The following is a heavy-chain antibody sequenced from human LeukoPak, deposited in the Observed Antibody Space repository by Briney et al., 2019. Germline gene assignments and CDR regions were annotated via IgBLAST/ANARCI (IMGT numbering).Heavy chain of an antibody. J-gene: IGHJ4*02. CDR3: TRDGGWFHFAY. Sequence: GRSLRLSCTASGFTFGDYAMSWFRQAPGKGLEWVGFIRGNAYGGTTEYAASVKGRFTISRDDSKSIAYLQMNSLKTEDTAVYYCTRDGGWFHFAYWGQGTLVTVSS. CDR2: IRGNAYGGTT. V-gene: IGHV3-49*03. CDR1: GFTFGDYA. D-gene: IGHD6-19*01.